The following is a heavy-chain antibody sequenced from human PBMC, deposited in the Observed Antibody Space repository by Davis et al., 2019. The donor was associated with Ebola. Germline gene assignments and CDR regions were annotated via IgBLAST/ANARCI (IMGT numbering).Heavy chain of an antibody. Sequence: GGSLRLSCAASGFTFNEYEMNWVRQAPGKGLERISDISDSGSSTYYTESVKGRFTISRDNAKNSLYLQMNTLRAEDTAVYYCVPGTWIRGQGTLVTVSS. CDR1: GFTFNEYE. J-gene: IGHJ4*02. V-gene: IGHV3-48*03. CDR3: VPGTWI. D-gene: IGHD5-18*01. CDR2: ISDSGSST.